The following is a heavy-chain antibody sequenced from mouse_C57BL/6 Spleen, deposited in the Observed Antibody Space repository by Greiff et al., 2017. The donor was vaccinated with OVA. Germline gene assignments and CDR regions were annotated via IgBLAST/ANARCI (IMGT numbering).Heavy chain of an antibody. CDR3: ARGSYGSSYWYFDV. CDR2: INPNNGGT. J-gene: IGHJ1*03. V-gene: IGHV1-18*01. CDR1: GYTFTDYN. Sequence: EVKLMESGPELVKPGASVKIPCKASGYTFTDYNMDWVKQSHGKSLEWIGDINPNNGGTIYNQKFKGKATLTVDKSSSTAYMELRSLTSEDTAVYYCARGSYGSSYWYFDVWGTGTTVTVSS. D-gene: IGHD1-1*01.